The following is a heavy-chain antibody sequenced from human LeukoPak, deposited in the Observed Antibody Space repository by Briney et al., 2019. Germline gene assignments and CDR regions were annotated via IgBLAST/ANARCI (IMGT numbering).Heavy chain of an antibody. D-gene: IGHD3-10*01. Sequence: GGSLRFSCAASGFTFSSYAMSWVRQARGKGLEWVSAISGSGGSTYYADSVKGRFTISRDNSNNTLYLQMNSLRAEDTAVYYCAKGDVLLWFGELPEDYWGQGTLVTVSS. V-gene: IGHV3-23*01. J-gene: IGHJ4*02. CDR1: GFTFSSYA. CDR2: ISGSGGST. CDR3: AKGDVLLWFGELPEDY.